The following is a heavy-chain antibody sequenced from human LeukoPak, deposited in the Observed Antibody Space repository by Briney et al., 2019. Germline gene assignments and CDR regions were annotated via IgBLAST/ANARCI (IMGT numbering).Heavy chain of an antibody. J-gene: IGHJ4*02. CDR1: GGTFSSYA. V-gene: IGHV1-69*06. CDR3: ARGTYYDILTGYPRGFDY. CDR2: IICIYGTS. D-gene: IGHD3-9*01. Sequence: ASVKVSCKASGGTFSSYAISWVRQAPGQGLEWMGGIICIYGTSNYAQKFQGRVTITADKSTSTAYKELNSPRSEDTAVYYCARGTYYDILTGYPRGFDYWGQGTLVTVSS.